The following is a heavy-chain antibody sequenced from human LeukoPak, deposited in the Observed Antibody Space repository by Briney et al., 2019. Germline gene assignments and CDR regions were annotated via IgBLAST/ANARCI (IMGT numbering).Heavy chain of an antibody. CDR2: MNPNSGNT. CDR3: ARSGPNSRSYLLDY. J-gene: IGHJ4*02. Sequence: ASVKVSCKASGYTFTSYDINWVRQATGQGLEWMGWMNPNSGNTGYAQKFQGRVTMTRNTSISTAYMELSSLRSEDTAVYYCARSGPNSRSYLLDYWGQGTLVTVSS. D-gene: IGHD1-26*01. CDR1: GYTFTSYD. V-gene: IGHV1-8*01.